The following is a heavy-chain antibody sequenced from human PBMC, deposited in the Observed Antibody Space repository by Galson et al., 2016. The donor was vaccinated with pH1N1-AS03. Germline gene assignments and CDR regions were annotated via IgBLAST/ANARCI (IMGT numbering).Heavy chain of an antibody. Sequence: SVKVSCRASEYIFTGFYVHWVRQAPGQGLEWMGWINTDSGVTNYAQKFEAWVTMTRDTSVSTAYMELYGLKSDDTAVYYCARDPRGPCTSATCATSYYFGMDVWGHGTTVIVSS. D-gene: IGHD2-2*01. CDR1: EYIFTGFY. J-gene: IGHJ6*02. CDR3: ARDPRGPCTSATCATSYYFGMDV. V-gene: IGHV1-2*04. CDR2: INTDSGVT.